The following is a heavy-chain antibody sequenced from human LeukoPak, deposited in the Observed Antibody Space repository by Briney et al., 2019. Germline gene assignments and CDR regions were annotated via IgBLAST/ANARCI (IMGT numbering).Heavy chain of an antibody. CDR3: ARDHVVASGAVAY. D-gene: IGHD2-15*01. Sequence: GGSLRLSCAASRFTFSSYAMSWVRQAPGKGLEWVSVLDSGGSAIYADSVRGRFTISRDNSKNTLHLQMDSLTIEDSALYYCARDHVVASGAVAYWGQGTLVTVSS. CDR1: RFTFSSYA. CDR2: LDSGGSA. J-gene: IGHJ4*02. V-gene: IGHV3-23*01.